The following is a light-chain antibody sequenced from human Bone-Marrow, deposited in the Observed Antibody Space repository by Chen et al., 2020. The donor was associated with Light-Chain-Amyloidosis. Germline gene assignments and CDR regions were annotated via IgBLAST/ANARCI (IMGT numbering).Light chain of an antibody. V-gene: IGKV3-20*01. CDR2: GSS. J-gene: IGKJ4*01. CDR3: QQYSTSPLT. CDR1: QTISSNY. Sequence: EIVLTQSPGTLSLSPGEGANLSCRASQTISSNYLPWYQQTSGQAPRLLFYGSSSRATGIPDRSTGSGAGADCTLTINRLSPEDFAKYYCQQYSTSPLTFGGGTKVEIK.